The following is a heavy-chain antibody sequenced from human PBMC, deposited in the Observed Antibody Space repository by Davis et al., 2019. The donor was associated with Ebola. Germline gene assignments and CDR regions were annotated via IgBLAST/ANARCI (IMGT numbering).Heavy chain of an antibody. D-gene: IGHD1-1*01. CDR3: ARAQFPTTSDH. CDR2: INPHNGNT. Sequence: ASVKVSCKASGYTFTHYGITWVRRAPGQGLEWMGWINPHNGNTNYAQNVQGRVTMTTDTSTSTAYMEVGSLRSDDTAVYYCARAQFPTTSDHWGQGTLVTVSS. CDR1: GYTFTHYG. V-gene: IGHV1-18*04. J-gene: IGHJ4*02.